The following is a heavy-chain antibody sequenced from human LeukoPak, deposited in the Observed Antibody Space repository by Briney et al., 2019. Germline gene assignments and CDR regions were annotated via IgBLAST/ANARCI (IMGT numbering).Heavy chain of an antibody. D-gene: IGHD3-22*01. V-gene: IGHV1-2*02. CDR1: GYTFTGYY. J-gene: IGHJ4*02. CDR2: INPNSGDT. Sequence: ASVKVSCKASGYTFTGYYIHWVRQAPGQGLEWMGWINPNSGDTNYAQKFQGRVTMTRDMSTSTVYMELSSLRSEDTAVYYCARDLDYYDSSGYIPGGYWGQGTLVTVSS. CDR3: ARDLDYYDSSGYIPGGY.